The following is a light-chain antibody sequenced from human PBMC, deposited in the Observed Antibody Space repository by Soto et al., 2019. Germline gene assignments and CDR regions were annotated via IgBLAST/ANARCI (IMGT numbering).Light chain of an antibody. Sequence: VLTQSPDTLSLSPGERATLSCRASQSVSSSYLAWYQQKPGQANRLLIYGASSRATGLPDRFSCSGSGTDFTLTISRQAPEDFAVYYCQQYGSSFGGGTKVDI. CDR2: GAS. CDR3: QQYGSS. V-gene: IGKV3-20*01. CDR1: QSVSSSY. J-gene: IGKJ4*01.